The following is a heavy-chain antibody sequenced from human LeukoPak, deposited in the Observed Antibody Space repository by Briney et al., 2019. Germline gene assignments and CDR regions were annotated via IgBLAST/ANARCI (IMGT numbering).Heavy chain of an antibody. CDR1: GGSFSSGDYY. Sequence: PSETLSLTCTVSGGSFSSGDYYWTWIRQPPGKGLEWIGYIYNSGSTYYNPSLKSRVTMSVDTSRSQFSLKLNSVTAADTAVYYCARDGTYYYDSSGYHAFDYWGQGTLVTVSS. CDR3: ARDGTYYYDSSGYHAFDY. J-gene: IGHJ4*02. CDR2: IYNSGST. D-gene: IGHD3-22*01. V-gene: IGHV4-30-4*01.